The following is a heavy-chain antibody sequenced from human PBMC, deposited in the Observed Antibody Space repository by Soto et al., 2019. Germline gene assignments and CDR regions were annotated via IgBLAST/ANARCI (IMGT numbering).Heavy chain of an antibody. CDR2: IYHSGST. V-gene: IGHV4-30-2*01. J-gene: IGHJ5*02. CDR1: GGSITSGGYS. CDR3: ARAIAGRCSSTGCHIPFDP. Sequence: QLQLQESGSGLVKPSQTLSLTCAVSGGSITSGGYSWSWIRQPPGKGLEWIGYIYHSGSTYYNPSLKIRVTISVDRSKNQFSLKLSSVTAADTAVYYCARAIAGRCSSTGCHIPFDPWGQGTLVTVSS. D-gene: IGHD2-2*01.